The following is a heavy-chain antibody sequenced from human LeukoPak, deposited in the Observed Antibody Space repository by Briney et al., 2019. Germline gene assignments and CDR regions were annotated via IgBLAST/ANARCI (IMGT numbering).Heavy chain of an antibody. V-gene: IGHV1-8*01. J-gene: IGHJ4*02. CDR2: MNPNSGNT. Sequence: ASVKVSCKASGYTFTRYDINWVRQATGQGLEWMGWMNPNSGNTGYAQKLQGRDTMTRNTAISTAYMELTSLRSEDTAVYYCARYPIVGATKGDYWGQGTLVTVSS. CDR1: GYTFTRYD. CDR3: ARYPIVGATKGDY. D-gene: IGHD1-26*01.